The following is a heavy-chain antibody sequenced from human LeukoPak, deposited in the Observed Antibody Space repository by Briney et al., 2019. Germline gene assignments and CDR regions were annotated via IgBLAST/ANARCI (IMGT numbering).Heavy chain of an antibody. CDR3: ARIEYSSSSGAFDI. CDR1: GGSISSYY. CDR2: IYYSGST. J-gene: IGHJ3*02. Sequence: PSETLSLTCTVSGGSISSYYWSWIRQPPGKGLEWIGYIYYSGSTNYNPSLKSRVTISVDTSKNQFSLKLSSVTAADTAVYYCARIEYSSSSGAFDIWGQGTVVTVSS. V-gene: IGHV4-59*01. D-gene: IGHD6-6*01.